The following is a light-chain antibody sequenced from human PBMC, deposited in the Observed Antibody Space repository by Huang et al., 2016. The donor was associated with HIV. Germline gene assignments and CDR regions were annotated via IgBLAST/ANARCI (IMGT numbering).Light chain of an antibody. Sequence: DIVMSQSPLSLPVTPGGPASISCRSSQSLLHSNGYNYLDWYVQKPGQSPQLVIYLSSNRASGVPDRFSGTGAVTHFTRRISRVEAEDIGVYYCMQALQTPRTFGQGTRLEIK. CDR2: LSS. J-gene: IGKJ5*01. CDR3: MQALQTPRT. CDR1: QSLLHSNGYNY. V-gene: IGKV2-28*01.